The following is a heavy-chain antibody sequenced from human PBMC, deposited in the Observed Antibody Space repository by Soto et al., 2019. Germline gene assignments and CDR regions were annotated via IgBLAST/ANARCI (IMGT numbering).Heavy chain of an antibody. D-gene: IGHD2-2*01. CDR1: GGTFSSYA. J-gene: IGHJ6*02. V-gene: IGHV1-69*01. CDR2: IIPLFGTA. Sequence: QVQLVQSGAEVKKPGSSVKVSCKASGGTFSSYAISWVRQASGQGLEWMGGIIPLFGTANYAQKFQGRVTITADESTSTAYMELSSLRSEDTAVYYCARDPSGYCSSTSCDGLYGMDVWGQGTTVTVSS. CDR3: ARDPSGYCSSTSCDGLYGMDV.